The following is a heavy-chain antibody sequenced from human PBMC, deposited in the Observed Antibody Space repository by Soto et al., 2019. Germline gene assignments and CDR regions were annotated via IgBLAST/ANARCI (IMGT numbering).Heavy chain of an antibody. CDR2: IDPSDSQT. CDR1: GYSFTSYW. D-gene: IGHD3-22*01. CDR3: ARQIYDSDTGPNFQYYFDS. Sequence: GESLKISCKGSGYSFTSYWITWVRQKPGKGLEWMGRIDPSDSQTYYSPSFRGHVTISVTKSITTVFLQWSSLRASDTAMYYCARQIYDSDTGPNFQYYFDSWGQGTPVTVSS. J-gene: IGHJ4*02. V-gene: IGHV5-10-1*01.